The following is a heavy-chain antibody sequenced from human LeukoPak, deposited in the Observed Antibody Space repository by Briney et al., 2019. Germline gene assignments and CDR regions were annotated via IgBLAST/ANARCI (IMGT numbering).Heavy chain of an antibody. CDR2: ISSYNGGA. D-gene: IGHD4-17*01. V-gene: IGHV1-18*01. CDR1: GGTFSSYA. CDR3: ARQKKQTTAIDY. Sequence: ASVKVSCKASGGTFSSYAISWVRQAPGQGLEWMGWISSYNGGADYAQKLQGRVTMTTDTSTGTTYMELRSLRSDDTAVYYCARQKKQTTAIDYWGQGTLVTVSS. J-gene: IGHJ4*02.